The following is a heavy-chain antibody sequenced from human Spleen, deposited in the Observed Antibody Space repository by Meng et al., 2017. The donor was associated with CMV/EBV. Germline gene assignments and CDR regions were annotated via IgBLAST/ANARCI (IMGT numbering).Heavy chain of an antibody. CDR1: GFTFSNYA. J-gene: IGHJ6*02. D-gene: IGHD1-1*01. Sequence: GESLKISCVASGFTFSNYAMTWVRQVPGKGLEWVSGISGSTYYADSVKGRFTIWRDNSKNTLFLQMNSLGAEDTALYYCARGPGNYYYGMDVWGQGTTVTVSS. V-gene: IGHV3-23*01. CDR3: ARGPGNYYYGMDV. CDR2: ISGST.